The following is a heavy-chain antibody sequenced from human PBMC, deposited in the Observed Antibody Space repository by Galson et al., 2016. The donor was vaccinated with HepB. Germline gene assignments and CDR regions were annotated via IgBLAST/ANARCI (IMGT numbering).Heavy chain of an antibody. CDR3: ATSASYLAAADLYYFDY. J-gene: IGHJ4*02. V-gene: IGHV1-69*13. CDR2: IIPMLGKA. CDR1: RGTFSNHA. Sequence: SVKVSCKASRGTFSNHAISWVRQAPGQGLEWMGGIIPMLGKANYAQRFQDRVTITADESRSTAYMELSSLRFEDTAVFYCATSASYLAAADLYYFDYWGQGTLVTVSS. D-gene: IGHD6-25*01.